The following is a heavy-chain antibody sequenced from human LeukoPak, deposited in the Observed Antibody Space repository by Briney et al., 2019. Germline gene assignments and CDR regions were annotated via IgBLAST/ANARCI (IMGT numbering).Heavy chain of an antibody. D-gene: IGHD5-18*01. CDR1: GYTFTSYC. J-gene: IGHJ4*02. Sequence: ASVKVSCKASGYTFTSYCMHWVRQAPGQGLEWMGIINPSGGSTSYAQKFQGRVTMTRDTSTSTVYMELSSLRSEDTAVYYCARADTAMVDDYWGQGTLVTVSS. V-gene: IGHV1-46*01. CDR3: ARADTAMVDDY. CDR2: INPSGGST.